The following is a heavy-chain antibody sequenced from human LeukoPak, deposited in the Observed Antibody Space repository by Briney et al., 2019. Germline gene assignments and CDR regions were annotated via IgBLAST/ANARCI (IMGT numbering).Heavy chain of an antibody. CDR3: TRLAVATPGVEH. D-gene: IGHD2-21*01. Sequence: PGGSGRRSCAASGFPFSVFERYWVRQAPGKGLEGGSYISSSGTTTDYADSVKGRFTISRDNAMSSLYLQMNTLRAEDTAVYYCTRLAVATPGVEHWGQGTLVNVSS. V-gene: IGHV3-48*03. CDR1: GFPFSVFE. J-gene: IGHJ5*02. CDR2: ISSSGTTT.